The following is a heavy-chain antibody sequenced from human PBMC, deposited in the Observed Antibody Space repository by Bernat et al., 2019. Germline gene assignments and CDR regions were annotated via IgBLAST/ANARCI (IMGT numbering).Heavy chain of an antibody. J-gene: IGHJ3*02. CDR3: ARDPIVVVPAVTHLGAFDI. D-gene: IGHD2-2*01. V-gene: IGHV3-7*03. Sequence: EVQLVESGGGLVQPGGSLRLSCAASGFTFSSYWMSWVRQAPGKGLEWVANIKQDGSEKYYVDSVKGRFTISRDNAKNSLYLQMNSLRAEDTAVYYCARDPIVVVPAVTHLGAFDIWGQGTMVTVSS. CDR1: GFTFSSYW. CDR2: IKQDGSEK.